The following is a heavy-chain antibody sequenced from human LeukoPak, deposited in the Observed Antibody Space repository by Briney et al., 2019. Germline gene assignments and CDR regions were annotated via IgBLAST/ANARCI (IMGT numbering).Heavy chain of an antibody. CDR1: GYTFTNYA. V-gene: IGHV1-2*02. D-gene: IGHD3-16*02. CDR3: ARENDYVWGSYREYYFDY. Sequence: GASVKVSCKASGYTFTNYAMNWVRQAPGQGLEWMGWINPNSGGTNYAQKFQGRVTMTRDTSISTAYMELSRLKSDDTAVYYCARENDYVWGSYREYYFDYWGQGTLVTVSS. J-gene: IGHJ4*02. CDR2: INPNSGGT.